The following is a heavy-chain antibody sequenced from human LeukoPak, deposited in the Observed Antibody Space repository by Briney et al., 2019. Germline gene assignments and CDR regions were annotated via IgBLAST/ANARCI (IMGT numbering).Heavy chain of an antibody. CDR3: ARDLGTNDAFDI. V-gene: IGHV3-53*01. Sequence: PGGSLRLSCAASGFTFSNYAMSWVRQAPGKGLEWVSIIYTGGSTYYAHSVKGRFTISRDNSKNTVYLQMNSLRAEDTAVYFCARDLGTNDAFDIWGQGTMLTVSS. J-gene: IGHJ3*02. CDR1: GFTFSNYA. CDR2: IYTGGST. D-gene: IGHD7-27*01.